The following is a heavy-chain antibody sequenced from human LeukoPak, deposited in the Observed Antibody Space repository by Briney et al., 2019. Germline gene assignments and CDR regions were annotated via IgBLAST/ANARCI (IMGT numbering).Heavy chain of an antibody. V-gene: IGHV4-59*02. J-gene: IGHJ4*02. CDR3: ARDLGMYYFDY. CDR1: GGSVSSYY. Sequence: SETLSLTCTVSGGSVSSYYWSWIRQPPGKGLEWIGYIYYSGSTNYNPSLKSRVTISVDTSKNQFSLKLSSVTAADTAVYYCARDLGMYYFDYWGQGTLVTVSS. CDR2: IYYSGST.